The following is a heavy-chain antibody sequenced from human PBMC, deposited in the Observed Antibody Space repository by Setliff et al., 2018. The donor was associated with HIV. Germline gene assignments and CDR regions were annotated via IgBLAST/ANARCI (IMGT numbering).Heavy chain of an antibody. CDR1: GFTFSSYS. V-gene: IGHV3-48*04. CDR2: ISSSSSI. J-gene: IGHJ4*02. Sequence: GGSLRLSCAASGFTFSSYSMNWVRQAPGKGLEWVSYISSSSSIYHADSVKGRFTISRDNAKNTLYLQMNRLRAEDTAVYYCVRGPQFRPHWGQGTLVTVS. CDR3: VRGPQFRPH.